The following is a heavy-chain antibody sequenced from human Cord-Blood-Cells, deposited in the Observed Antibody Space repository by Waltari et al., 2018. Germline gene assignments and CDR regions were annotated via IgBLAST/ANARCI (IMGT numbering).Heavy chain of an antibody. CDR3: ARLLWFGEPYFDY. CDR1: GFTFSSYS. CDR2: ISSSTSYI. J-gene: IGHJ4*02. V-gene: IGHV3-21*01. D-gene: IGHD3-10*01. Sequence: EVQLVESGGGLVKPGGSLRLSCAASGFTFSSYSMNWVRQAPGKGLEWVSSISSSTSYINHADSVKGRFTISRDNAKNSLYLQMNSLRAEDTAVYYCARLLWFGEPYFDYWGQGTLVTVSS.